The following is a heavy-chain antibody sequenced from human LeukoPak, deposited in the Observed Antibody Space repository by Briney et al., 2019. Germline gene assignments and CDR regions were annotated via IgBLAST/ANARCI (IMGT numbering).Heavy chain of an antibody. CDR3: ARDLHYYDSSGYYSFDY. CDR2: ISYDGSNK. J-gene: IGHJ4*02. D-gene: IGHD3-22*01. Sequence: GGSLRLSCAASGFTFSSYGMHWVRQAPGKGLEWVAVISYDGSNKYYADSVKGRFTISRDNSKNTLYLQMNSLRAEDTAVYYCARDLHYYDSSGYYSFDYWGQGTLVTVSS. V-gene: IGHV3-30*03. CDR1: GFTFSSYG.